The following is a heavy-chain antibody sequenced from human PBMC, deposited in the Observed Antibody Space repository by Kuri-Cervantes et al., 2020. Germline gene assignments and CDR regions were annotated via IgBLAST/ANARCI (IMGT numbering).Heavy chain of an antibody. CDR3: ARVGGYCSSTSCYAADYYYYYGMDV. CDR2: INPSGGST. Sequence: ASVKVSCKASGYTFASYYILWVRQAPGQGLEWMGIINPSGGSTTYAQKFQGRVTMTRDTSTSTVYMELSSLRSEDTAVYYCARVGGYCSSTSCYAADYYYYYGMDVWGQGTTVTVSS. J-gene: IGHJ6*02. CDR1: GYTFASYY. V-gene: IGHV1-46*01. D-gene: IGHD2-2*01.